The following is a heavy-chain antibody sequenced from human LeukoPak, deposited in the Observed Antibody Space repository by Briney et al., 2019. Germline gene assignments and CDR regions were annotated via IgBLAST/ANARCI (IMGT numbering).Heavy chain of an antibody. V-gene: IGHV3-7*01. CDR1: GFTLSSYW. D-gene: IGHD4-11*01. Sequence: GGSLRLSCAASGFTLSSYWMSWVRQAPGKGLEWVANIKQDGSEKYYVDSVMGRFTISRDNAKNSLYLQMNSLRAEDTAVYYCARGRRYSNYGPDYWGQGTLVTVSS. CDR3: ARGRRYSNYGPDY. J-gene: IGHJ4*02. CDR2: IKQDGSEK.